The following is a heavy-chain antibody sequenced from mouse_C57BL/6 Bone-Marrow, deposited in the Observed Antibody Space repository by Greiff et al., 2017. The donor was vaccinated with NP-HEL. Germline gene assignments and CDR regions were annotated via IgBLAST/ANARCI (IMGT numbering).Heavy chain of an antibody. D-gene: IGHD1-1*01. Sequence: QVQLQQPGAELVKPGASVKMSCKASGYTFTSYWITWVKQRPGQGLEWIGNINPSNGGTNYNEKFKSKATLTVDKSSSTAYMQLSSLTSEDSAVYYCASRGYYGSRNYAMDYWGQGTSVTVSS. CDR1: GYTFTSYW. CDR2: INPSNGGT. CDR3: ASRGYYGSRNYAMDY. J-gene: IGHJ4*01. V-gene: IGHV1-53*01.